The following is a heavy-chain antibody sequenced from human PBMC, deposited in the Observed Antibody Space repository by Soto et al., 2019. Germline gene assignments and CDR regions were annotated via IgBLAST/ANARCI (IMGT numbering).Heavy chain of an antibody. V-gene: IGHV3-23*01. Sequence: EVQLLESGGGLVQPGGSLRLSCAASGFTFSSYAMSWVRQAPGKGLEWVSAISGSGGSTYYADSVKGRFTISRDNSKNTLYLQMNSLRAEDTAVYYCAKVSGSGSYYKFFLFDYWGQGTLVTVSS. J-gene: IGHJ4*02. CDR1: GFTFSSYA. D-gene: IGHD3-10*01. CDR2: ISGSGGST. CDR3: AKVSGSGSYYKFFLFDY.